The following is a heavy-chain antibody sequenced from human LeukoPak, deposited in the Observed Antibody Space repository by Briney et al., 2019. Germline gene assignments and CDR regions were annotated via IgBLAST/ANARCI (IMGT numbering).Heavy chain of an antibody. CDR3: AREREGDSSSAVELDY. CDR1: GYTFTSYG. V-gene: IGHV1-2*02. J-gene: IGHJ4*02. CDR2: INPNSGGT. D-gene: IGHD6-6*01. Sequence: ASVKVSCKASGYTFTSYGISWVRQAPGQGLEWMGWINPNSGGTNYAQKFQGRVTMTRDTSISTAYMELSRLRSDDTAVYYCAREREGDSSSAVELDYWGQGTLVTVSS.